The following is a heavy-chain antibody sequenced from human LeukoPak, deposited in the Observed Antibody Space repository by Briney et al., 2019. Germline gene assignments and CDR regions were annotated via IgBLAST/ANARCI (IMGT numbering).Heavy chain of an antibody. D-gene: IGHD6-13*01. Sequence: ASVKVSCKASGYTFTGYYMHWVRQAPGQGLERMGWINPNSGGTNYAQKFQGRVTMTRDTSISTACMELSRLRSDDTAVYYCARDRYSSNHWGQGTLVTVSS. V-gene: IGHV1-2*02. J-gene: IGHJ4*02. CDR2: INPNSGGT. CDR1: GYTFTGYY. CDR3: ARDRYSSNH.